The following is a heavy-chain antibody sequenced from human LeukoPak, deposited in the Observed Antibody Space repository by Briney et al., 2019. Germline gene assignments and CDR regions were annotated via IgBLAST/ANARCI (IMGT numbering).Heavy chain of an antibody. D-gene: IGHD6-19*01. CDR1: GFTFDDYG. V-gene: IGHV3-48*04. CDR2: ISSDSRTI. J-gene: IGHJ5*02. Sequence: GGSLRLSCAASGFTFDDYGMSWVRQAPGKGLEWVSHISSDSRTIFYADSVKGRFTISRDNAKNSLYLQMNSLRAEDTAVYYCARDSSGWYHWFDPWGQGTLVTVSS. CDR3: ARDSSGWYHWFDP.